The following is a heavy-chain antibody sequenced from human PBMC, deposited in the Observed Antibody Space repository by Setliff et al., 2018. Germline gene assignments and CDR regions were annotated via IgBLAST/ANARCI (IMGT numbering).Heavy chain of an antibody. V-gene: IGHV3-7*01. CDR2: IKQDGSEK. J-gene: IGHJ4*02. CDR3: ARDGGEY. D-gene: IGHD3-16*01. Sequence: GGSLRLSCAASGFTFNAYAMSWVRQAPGKGLEWVANIKQDGSEKYYVDSVKGRFTISRDNAKNSLYLQMNSLRAEDTAVYYCARDGGEYWGQGTLVTVSS. CDR1: GFTFNAYA.